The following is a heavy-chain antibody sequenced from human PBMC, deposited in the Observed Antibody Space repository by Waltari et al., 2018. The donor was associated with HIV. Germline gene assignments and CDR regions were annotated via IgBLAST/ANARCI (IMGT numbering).Heavy chain of an antibody. Sequence: QLQLQESGPVLGKPSESLSLTCTVSGASISSSGYFWGWIRQPPGTGLAWVGSIYVSGITYYNPSLKSRVTISVDTSKNQFSLKLSSVTAADTAVYYCARDRGRFLEWLPARYRGVGMDVWGQGTTVTVSS. V-gene: IGHV4-39*07. CDR1: GASISSSGYF. CDR3: ARDRGRFLEWLPARYRGVGMDV. D-gene: IGHD3-3*01. J-gene: IGHJ6*02. CDR2: IYVSGIT.